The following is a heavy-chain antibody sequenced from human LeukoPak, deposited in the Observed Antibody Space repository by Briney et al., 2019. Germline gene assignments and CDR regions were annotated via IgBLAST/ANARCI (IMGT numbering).Heavy chain of an antibody. CDR1: GFTFSIYG. V-gene: IGHV3-30*18. J-gene: IGHJ6*02. D-gene: IGHD4-11*01. Sequence: PGGSLRLSCAASGFTFSIYGMHWVRQAPGKGLEWVAVISYDGSNKYYADSVKGRFTISRDNSKNTLYLQMNSLRAEDTAVYYCAKSVTTYYYYGMDVWGQGTTVTVSS. CDR3: AKSVTTYYYYGMDV. CDR2: ISYDGSNK.